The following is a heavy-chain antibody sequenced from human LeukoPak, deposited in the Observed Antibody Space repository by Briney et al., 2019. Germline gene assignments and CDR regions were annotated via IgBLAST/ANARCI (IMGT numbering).Heavy chain of an antibody. Sequence: SETLSLTCTVSGGSISSGSYYWSWIRQPAGKGLEWIGRIYTSGSTNYNPSLKSRVTISVDTSKNQFSLKLSSVTAADTAVYYCAREYSSSWYLDYWGQGTLVTVSS. CDR3: AREYSSSWYLDY. CDR1: GGSISSGSYY. V-gene: IGHV4-61*02. D-gene: IGHD6-13*01. J-gene: IGHJ4*02. CDR2: IYTSGST.